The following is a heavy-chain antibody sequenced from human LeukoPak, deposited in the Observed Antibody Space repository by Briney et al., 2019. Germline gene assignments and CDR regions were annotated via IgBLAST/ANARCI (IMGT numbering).Heavy chain of an antibody. J-gene: IGHJ4*02. V-gene: IGHV3-15*01. CDR1: GFTFSNVW. CDR3: AKDRGSGSYHFDH. Sequence: GGSLRLSCAASGFTFSNVWMSWVRQAPGKGLEWVGRIKSKSDGGTTDYAAAVKGRFTISRDDSKNTLYLQMNSLKTEDTGVYYCAKDRGSGSYHFDHWGQGNLVTVSS. CDR2: IKSKSDGGTT. D-gene: IGHD3-10*01.